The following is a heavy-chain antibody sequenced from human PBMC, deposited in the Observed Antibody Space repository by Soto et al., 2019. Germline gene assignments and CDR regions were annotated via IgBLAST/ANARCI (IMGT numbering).Heavy chain of an antibody. Sequence: SETLSLTCTVSGGSISSGGYYWSWIRQHPGKGLEWIGYIYYSGSTYYNPSLKSRVTISVDTSKNQFSLKLSSVTAADTAVYYCARKNYYGSGFDPWGQGTLVTVSS. CDR1: GGSISSGGYY. V-gene: IGHV4-31*03. J-gene: IGHJ5*02. D-gene: IGHD3-10*01. CDR3: ARKNYYGSGFDP. CDR2: IYYSGST.